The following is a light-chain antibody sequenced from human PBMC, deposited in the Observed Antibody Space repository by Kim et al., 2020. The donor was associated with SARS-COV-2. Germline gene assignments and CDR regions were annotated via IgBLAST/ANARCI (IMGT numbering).Light chain of an antibody. CDR2: GAS. CDR3: QQYGSSPPRIT. V-gene: IGKV3-20*01. J-gene: IGKJ4*01. Sequence: GDRAALSRRASRSVSGSYLAWYQQKPGQAARLLIYGASSRATGIPDWLSGSGSGTDFTLSISRLEPEDFAVYYCQQYGSSPPRITFGEGTKVDIK. CDR1: RSVSGSY.